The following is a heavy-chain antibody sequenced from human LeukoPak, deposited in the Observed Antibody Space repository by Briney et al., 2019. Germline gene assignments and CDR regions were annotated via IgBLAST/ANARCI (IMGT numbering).Heavy chain of an antibody. CDR2: INPNSGGT. V-gene: IGHV1-2*02. D-gene: IGHD1-26*01. Sequence: GASVTVSCKASGYSFTAYYMHWVRQAPGQGREGIGYINPNSGGTNYAQKFQGRVTMTRDTSISTAYMELSSLRSDDTAVYYCTRYPREGGNYWGQGTLVTVSS. CDR3: TRYPREGGNY. J-gene: IGHJ4*02. CDR1: GYSFTAYY.